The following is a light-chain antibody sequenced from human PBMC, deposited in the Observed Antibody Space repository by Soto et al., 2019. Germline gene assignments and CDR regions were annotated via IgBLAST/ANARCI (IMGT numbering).Light chain of an antibody. J-gene: IGKJ1*01. CDR1: QSISGT. CDR2: DAS. Sequence: EIVMTQSPATLSVSPGGRATLSCRASQSISGTLAWYQQKPGQAPRLLIYDASTRATSFPARFSGSESGTDFTLTISSLQSEDFAVYYCQQYNNWPWTFGQGTKVEIK. V-gene: IGKV3-15*01. CDR3: QQYNNWPWT.